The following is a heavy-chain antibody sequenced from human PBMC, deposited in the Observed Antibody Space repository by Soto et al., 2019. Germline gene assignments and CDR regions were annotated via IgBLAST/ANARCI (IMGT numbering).Heavy chain of an antibody. D-gene: IGHD2-2*01. CDR2: ISGNSDTI. CDR3: AKCSRNSCYSYGVDV. J-gene: IGHJ6*02. CDR1: GFTFSSCG. V-gene: IGHV3-48*02. Sequence: ESGGDLVQPGGSLRVSCAASGFTFSSCGMNWVRQSPGKGLEWVAYISGNSDTIYYADSVKGRFTISRDNAKNSLYLQMNSLRDEDTAVYYCAKCSRNSCYSYGVDVWGQGATVAVSS.